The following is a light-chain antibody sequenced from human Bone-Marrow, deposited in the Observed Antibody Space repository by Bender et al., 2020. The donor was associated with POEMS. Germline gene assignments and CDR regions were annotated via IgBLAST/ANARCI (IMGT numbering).Light chain of an antibody. CDR1: SSDVGRYNY. J-gene: IGLJ1*01. CDR3: SSYAGSNIRYV. V-gene: IGLV2-14*01. CDR2: EVI. Sequence: QSALTQPASVSGSPGQSITISCTGTSSDVGRYNYVSWYQQHPGKAPKVIIYEVINRPSGISNRFSGSKSDNTASLTISGLQAEDEADYYCSSYAGSNIRYVFGSGTRVTVL.